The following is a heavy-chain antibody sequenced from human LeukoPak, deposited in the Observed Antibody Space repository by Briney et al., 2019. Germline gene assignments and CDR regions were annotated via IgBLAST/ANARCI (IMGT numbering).Heavy chain of an antibody. V-gene: IGHV3-7*01. Sequence: GGSLRLSCAASGFNFSSYWMSWVRQAPGKGLEWVANIIQDGGKKYYVDSVRGRFAISRDNAENSVYLQMNSLRAEDTALYYCARGGAPDNWGQGTLVTVSS. CDR3: ARGGAPDN. J-gene: IGHJ4*02. CDR2: IIQDGGKK. CDR1: GFNFSSYW. D-gene: IGHD1-26*01.